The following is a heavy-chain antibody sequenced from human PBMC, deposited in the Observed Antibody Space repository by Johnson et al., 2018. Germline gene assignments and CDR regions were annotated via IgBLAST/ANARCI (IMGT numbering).Heavy chain of an antibody. Sequence: QVQLVESGGGVVQPGRSLRLSCAASGFTFSSYGMHWVRQAPGKGLEWVAVISYDGSNKYYADSVKGRFTISRNNSKNTLCLQMNSLGGEDTAVYYCAKDKRIYGGSEYFQHWGQGTLVTVSS. D-gene: IGHD3-3*01. CDR2: ISYDGSNK. V-gene: IGHV3-30*18. CDR1: GFTFSSYG. J-gene: IGHJ1*01. CDR3: AKDKRIYGGSEYFQH.